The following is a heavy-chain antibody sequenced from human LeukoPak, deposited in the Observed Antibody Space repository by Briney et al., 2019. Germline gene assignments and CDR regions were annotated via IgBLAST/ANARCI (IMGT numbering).Heavy chain of an antibody. V-gene: IGHV4-39*07. D-gene: IGHD6-19*01. J-gene: IGHJ4*02. CDR3: ARGSLSSGCYFDY. CDR2: IYYSGST. Sequence: SETLSLTCTVSGGSISSSSYYWGWIRQPPGKGLEWIGSIYYSGSTYYNPSLKSRVTISVDTSKNQFSLNLSSVTAADTAVYYCARGSLSSGCYFDYWGQGTLVTVSS. CDR1: GGSISSSSYY.